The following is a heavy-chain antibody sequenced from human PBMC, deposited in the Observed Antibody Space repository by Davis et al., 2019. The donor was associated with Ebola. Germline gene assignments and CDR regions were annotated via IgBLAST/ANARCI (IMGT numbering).Heavy chain of an antibody. V-gene: IGHV4-4*02. CDR3: ARGWGYCSSTSCYSLYYGMDV. CDR1: GGSISSSNW. D-gene: IGHD2-2*01. J-gene: IGHJ6*02. Sequence: SETLSLTCAVSGGSISSSNWWSWVRQPPGKGLEWIGEIYHSGSTNYNPSLKSRVTISVDTSKNQFSLKLSSVTAADTAVYYCARGWGYCSSTSCYSLYYGMDVWGQGTTVTVSS. CDR2: IYHSGST.